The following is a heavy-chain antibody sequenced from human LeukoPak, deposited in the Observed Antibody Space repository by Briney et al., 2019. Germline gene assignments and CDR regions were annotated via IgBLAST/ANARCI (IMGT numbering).Heavy chain of an antibody. CDR3: ARASGSERKFDY. D-gene: IGHD3-10*01. J-gene: IGHJ4*02. CDR1: GYTFTSYA. CDR2: INAGNGNT. Sequence: GASVKVSCKASGYTFTSYAMHWVRQAPGQRLEWMGWINAGNGNTKYSQEFQGRVTITRDTSASTAYMELSSLRSEDMAVYYCARASGSERKFDYWGQGTLVTVSS. V-gene: IGHV1-3*03.